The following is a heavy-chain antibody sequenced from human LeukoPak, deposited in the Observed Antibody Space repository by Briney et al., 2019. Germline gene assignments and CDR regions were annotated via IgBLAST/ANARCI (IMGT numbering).Heavy chain of an antibody. CDR3: ARDSPYESRFDI. CDR1: GFTFNSYS. Sequence: GGSLRLSCAASGFTFNSYSMNWVRQAPGKGLDWVSYISSSSSTIYYADSVKGRFTISRDNTKNSLYLQMNSLRAEDTAVYYCARDSPYESRFDIWGQGTMVTVSS. J-gene: IGHJ3*02. V-gene: IGHV3-48*01. CDR2: ISSSSSTI. D-gene: IGHD3-3*01.